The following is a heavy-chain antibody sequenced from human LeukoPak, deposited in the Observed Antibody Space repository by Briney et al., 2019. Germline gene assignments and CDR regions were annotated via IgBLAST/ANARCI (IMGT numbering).Heavy chain of an antibody. J-gene: IGHJ5*02. CDR1: GITFGNNW. V-gene: IGHV3-74*01. CDR2: INSDGGGA. CDR3: ARDVPHNWFDI. Sequence: PGGFLRLSCAASGITFGNNWMHWVRQGPGKGLVWISRINSDGGGAIYADSVKGRFTVSRDNAKNTLYLQMNSLRAEDTAVYYCARDVPHNWFDIWGQGTLVTVSS.